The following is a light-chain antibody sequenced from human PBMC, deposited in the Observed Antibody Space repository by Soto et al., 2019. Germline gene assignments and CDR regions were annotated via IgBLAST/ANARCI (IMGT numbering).Light chain of an antibody. CDR3: GTWDNSLSAVV. V-gene: IGLV1-51*01. CDR2: DSE. J-gene: IGLJ2*01. Sequence: QSVLTQPPSVSAAPGQRVTISCSGSSSNIENNYVSWYRHLPGTAPKLLIYDSEKRPSGIPDRFSGSKSGTSATLGITGLQTGDEADYYCGTWDNSLSAVVFGGGTKLTVL. CDR1: SSNIENNY.